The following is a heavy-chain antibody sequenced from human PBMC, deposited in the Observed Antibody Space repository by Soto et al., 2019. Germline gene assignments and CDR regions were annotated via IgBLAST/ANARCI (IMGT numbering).Heavy chain of an antibody. CDR3: ARMDYGDSLFDY. Sequence: TSETLSLTCTVSGGSISSSSYYWGWIRQPPGKGLEWIGSIYYSGSTYYNPSLKSRVTISVDTSKNQFSLKLSSVTAADTAVYYCARMDYGDSLFDYWGQGTLVTVSS. V-gene: IGHV4-39*01. D-gene: IGHD4-17*01. J-gene: IGHJ4*02. CDR1: GGSISSSSYY. CDR2: IYYSGST.